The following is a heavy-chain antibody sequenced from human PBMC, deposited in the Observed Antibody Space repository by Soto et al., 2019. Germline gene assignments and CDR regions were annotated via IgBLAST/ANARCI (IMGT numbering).Heavy chain of an antibody. CDR1: GDTFISSG. V-gene: IGHV1-18*01. D-gene: IGHD2-15*01. CDR2: ISGYKGDT. CDR3: ARIEYCSGGNCYSAFDI. Sequence: QLVQSGAEVKKPGASVKVSCKASGDTFISSGISWVRQAPGQGLEWMGWISGYKGDTNYAQKFQGRVTLTTDTSTSTPYMELRSLTPGDTAIYYCARIEYCSGGNCYSAFDIWGQGTLVTVSS. J-gene: IGHJ3*02.